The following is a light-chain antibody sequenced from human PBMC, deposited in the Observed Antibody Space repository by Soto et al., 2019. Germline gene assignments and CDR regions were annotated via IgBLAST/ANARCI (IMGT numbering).Light chain of an antibody. V-gene: IGLV2-14*01. J-gene: IGLJ2*01. CDR1: SSDVGGYNF. CDR2: EVT. CDR3: SSYSGSSPVV. Sequence: QSALTQPASVSGSPGQSVTISCAGTSSDVGGYNFVSWYQHHPGKAPKLVIYEVTNRPSGVSTRFSASKSGNTASLTISGLQAEDDADYYCSSYSGSSPVVFGGGTKLTVL.